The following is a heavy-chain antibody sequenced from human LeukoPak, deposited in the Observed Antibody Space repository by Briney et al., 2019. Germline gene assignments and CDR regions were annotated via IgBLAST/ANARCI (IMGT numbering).Heavy chain of an antibody. D-gene: IGHD3-9*01. CDR3: ARASYDILTGYPHFDY. Sequence: ASVTVSCKASGYTFTSYYMHWVRQAPGQGLEWMGIINPSGGSTSYAQKFQGRVTMTRDTSTSTVYMELSSLRSEDTAVYYCARASYDILTGYPHFDYWGQGTLVTVSS. CDR1: GYTFTSYY. V-gene: IGHV1-46*01. CDR2: INPSGGST. J-gene: IGHJ4*02.